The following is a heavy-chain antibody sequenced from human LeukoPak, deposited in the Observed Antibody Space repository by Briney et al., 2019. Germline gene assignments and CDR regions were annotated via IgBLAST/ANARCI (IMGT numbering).Heavy chain of an antibody. CDR2: ISSSSRYI. D-gene: IGHD2-21*02. CDR1: GFTFSSYS. J-gene: IGHJ3*02. V-gene: IGHV3-21*01. CDR3: ARDVTPPEAFDI. Sequence: GGSLRLSCAASGFTFSSYSMNWVRQAPGKGLEWVSSISSSSRYIYYADSVKGRFTISRDNAKNSLYLQMNSLRAEDTAVYYCARDVTPPEAFDIWGQGTMVTVSS.